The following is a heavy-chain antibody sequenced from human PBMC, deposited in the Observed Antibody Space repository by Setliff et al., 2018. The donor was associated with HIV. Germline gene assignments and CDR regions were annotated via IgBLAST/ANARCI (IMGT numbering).Heavy chain of an antibody. CDR1: SGFISGRSYY. D-gene: IGHD3-3*01. Sequence: SETLSLTCTVSSGFISGRSYYWGWIRQPPGKGLEWIGNIYYSGNTYYNPSLKSRATISVDTSMNHFSLNLTSVTAADTAVYYCASSTRKYFDFWSDTHTTYPPYYFDYWGQGTLVTVSS. J-gene: IGHJ4*02. V-gene: IGHV4-39*07. CDR3: ASSTRKYFDFWSDTHTTYPPYYFDY. CDR2: IYYSGNT.